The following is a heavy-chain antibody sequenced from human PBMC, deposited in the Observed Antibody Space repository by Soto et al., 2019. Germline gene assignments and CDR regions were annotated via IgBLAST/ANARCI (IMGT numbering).Heavy chain of an antibody. CDR2: IYYSGTT. Sequence: NPSETLSLTCTVSGDSITSNSYFWAWIRQPPGKGLEWIGSIYYSGTTYYNPSLKSRVTISVDTAKNQFSLKLSSVTAADTAVYYCARVGSSYAYYFDYWGQGTLVTVSS. V-gene: IGHV4-39*01. CDR3: ARVGSSYAYYFDY. CDR1: GDSITSNSYF. D-gene: IGHD4-4*01. J-gene: IGHJ4*02.